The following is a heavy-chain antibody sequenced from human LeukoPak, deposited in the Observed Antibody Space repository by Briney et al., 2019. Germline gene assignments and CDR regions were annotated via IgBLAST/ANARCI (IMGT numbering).Heavy chain of an antibody. CDR3: ARDALLLVGASTHDAFDI. J-gene: IGHJ3*02. D-gene: IGHD1-26*01. V-gene: IGHV3-7*01. CDR1: GFTFSSYW. Sequence: GGSLRLSCAASGFTFSSYWMSWVRQAPGEGLEWVANIKQDVSEKNYMDSVKGRIPISRDNAKNSVYLQMNSLSAEGTALYYCARDALLLVGASTHDAFDIWGQGTMVTVSS. CDR2: IKQDVSEK.